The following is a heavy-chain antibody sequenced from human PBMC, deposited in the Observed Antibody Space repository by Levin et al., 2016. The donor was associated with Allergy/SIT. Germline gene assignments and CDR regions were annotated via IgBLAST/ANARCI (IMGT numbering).Heavy chain of an antibody. V-gene: IGHV3-23*01. J-gene: IGHJ4*01. CDR1: GFIFSTYA. CDR3: SKGFDDGEPTN. Sequence: GESLKISCAASGFIFSTYAMTWVRQAPGKGLEWVSAISGSGTTYYADSVKGRFTISRDNSRDTLYLQMNSLRVGDTAVYYCSKGFDDGEPTNWGHGTLVTVSS. CDR2: ISGSGTT. D-gene: IGHD4-17*01.